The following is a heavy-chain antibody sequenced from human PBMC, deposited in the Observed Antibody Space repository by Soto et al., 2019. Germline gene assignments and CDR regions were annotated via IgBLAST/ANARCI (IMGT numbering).Heavy chain of an antibody. D-gene: IGHD3-10*01. J-gene: IGHJ4*02. Sequence: EAQLVQSGGGLVQPGGSMRLSCEASGFTFSNYGMHWVRQAPGKGLVWVAGIKSGGSRTTYADSVKGRFTSSRENAKSTLYLQMNSLEAEETAVYYCARDEGVAMVRAYDSWGQGTLVTVSS. V-gene: IGHV3-74*03. CDR3: ARDEGVAMVRAYDS. CDR2: IKSGGSRT. CDR1: GFTFSNYG.